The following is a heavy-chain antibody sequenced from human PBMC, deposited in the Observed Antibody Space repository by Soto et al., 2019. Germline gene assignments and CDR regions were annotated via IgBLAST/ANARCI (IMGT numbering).Heavy chain of an antibody. D-gene: IGHD2-2*01. Sequence: RGSLKISCTGFGYTFTTFWISWVRQMPGRGLEWMGRIDPRDSYTNYSPSFQGHVTISGDKSISTVYLQWVSLKASDTAMYYCARLHCGSSTCDSWFDPWGQGTLVTVS. CDR2: IDPRDSYT. V-gene: IGHV5-10-1*01. CDR3: ARLHCGSSTCDSWFDP. CDR1: GYTFTTFW. J-gene: IGHJ5*02.